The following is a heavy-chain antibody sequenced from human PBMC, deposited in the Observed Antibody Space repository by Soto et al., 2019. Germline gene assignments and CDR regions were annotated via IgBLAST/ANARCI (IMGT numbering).Heavy chain of an antibody. J-gene: IGHJ1*01. V-gene: IGHV1-69*02. Sequence: ASVKVSCKASGGTFSSYTISWVRQAPGQGLEWMGRIIPILGIANYAQKFQGRVTITADKSTSTAYMELSSLRSEDTAVYFFARVGDCSGGSCPKYFQHWSQGTLVTVSS. CDR1: GGTFSSYT. CDR2: IIPILGIA. CDR3: ARVGDCSGGSCPKYFQH. D-gene: IGHD2-15*01.